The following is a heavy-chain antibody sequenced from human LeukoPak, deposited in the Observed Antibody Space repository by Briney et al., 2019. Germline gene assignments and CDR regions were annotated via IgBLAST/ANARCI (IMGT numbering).Heavy chain of an antibody. CDR1: GGSISSYY. CDR3: ARRRDGYNTYYYYYGMDV. Sequence: SETLSLTCTVSGGSISSYYWSWIRQPPGKGLEWIGYIYYSGSTKYNPSLQSRVTISVDTSRKQFSLNLSSVTAADTAVYYCARRRDGYNTYYYYYGMDVWGQGTTVIVSS. CDR2: IYYSGST. V-gene: IGHV4-59*01. J-gene: IGHJ6*02. D-gene: IGHD5-24*01.